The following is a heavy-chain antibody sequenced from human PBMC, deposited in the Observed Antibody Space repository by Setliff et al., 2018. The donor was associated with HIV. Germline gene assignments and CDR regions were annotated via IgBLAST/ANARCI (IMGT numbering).Heavy chain of an antibody. J-gene: IGHJ6*03. CDR3: ARHGTYEAHYSYMDV. D-gene: IGHD1-1*01. Sequence: SETLSLTCVVYGGSFSGDYSWGWIRQPPGKGLEWIVSLPHSGATFYNPSLRSRVTTSVDTSKKQFSLNLTSVTAADTAVYYCARHGTYEAHYSYMDVWGKGTTVTAP. CDR2: LPHSGAT. V-gene: IGHV4-38-2*01. CDR1: GGSFSGDYS.